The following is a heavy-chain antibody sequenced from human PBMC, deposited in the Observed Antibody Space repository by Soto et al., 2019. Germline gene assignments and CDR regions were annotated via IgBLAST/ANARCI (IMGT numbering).Heavy chain of an antibody. Sequence: ASVKVSCKASGYTFTSYDINWVRQATGQGLEWMGWMNPNSGNTGYAQKFQGRVTMTRNTSISTAYMELSSLRSEDTAVYYCGRVERFGELSAYYYYGMDVWGQGTTVTVSS. J-gene: IGHJ6*02. CDR1: GYTFTSYD. CDR2: MNPNSGNT. V-gene: IGHV1-8*01. D-gene: IGHD3-10*01. CDR3: GRVERFGELSAYYYYGMDV.